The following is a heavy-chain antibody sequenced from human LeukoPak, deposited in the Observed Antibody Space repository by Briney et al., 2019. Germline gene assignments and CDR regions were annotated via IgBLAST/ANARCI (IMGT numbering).Heavy chain of an antibody. CDR2: IYPGDSDT. J-gene: IGHJ3*02. Sequence: GESLKISCKGSGYSFTSYWIGWVRQMPGKGLEWMGIIYPGDSDTRYSPSFQGQVTISADKSISTAYLQWSSLKASDTAMYYCARGPGPVAAYDAFDIWGQGTMVTVSS. CDR1: GYSFTSYW. CDR3: ARGPGPVAAYDAFDI. V-gene: IGHV5-51*01. D-gene: IGHD1-26*01.